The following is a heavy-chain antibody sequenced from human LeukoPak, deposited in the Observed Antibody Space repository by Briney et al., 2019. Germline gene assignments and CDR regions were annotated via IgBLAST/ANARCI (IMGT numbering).Heavy chain of an antibody. D-gene: IGHD6-19*01. J-gene: IGHJ4*02. CDR1: GFTFSSYW. Sequence: PGGSLRLSCAASGFTFSSYWMSWVRQAPGKGLEWVANIKQDGSEKYYVDSEKGRFTISRDNAKNSLYLQMNSLRAEDTAVYYRARDRGHSSGWYRFDYWGQGTLVTVSS. CDR2: IKQDGSEK. V-gene: IGHV3-7*03. CDR3: ARDRGHSSGWYRFDY.